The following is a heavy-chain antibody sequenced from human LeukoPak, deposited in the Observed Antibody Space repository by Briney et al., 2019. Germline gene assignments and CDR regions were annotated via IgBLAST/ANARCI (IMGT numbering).Heavy chain of an antibody. CDR2: ISGSGGST. CDR3: AKDKKIYSASSPGHY. CDR1: GFTFSSYA. V-gene: IGHV3-23*01. J-gene: IGHJ4*02. D-gene: IGHD6-6*01. Sequence: HTGGSLRLSCAASGFTFSSYAMSWVRQAPGKGLEWVSAISGSGGSTYYADSVKGRFTISRDNSKNTLYLQMNSLRAEDTAVYYCAKDKKIYSASSPGHYWGQGTLVTVSS.